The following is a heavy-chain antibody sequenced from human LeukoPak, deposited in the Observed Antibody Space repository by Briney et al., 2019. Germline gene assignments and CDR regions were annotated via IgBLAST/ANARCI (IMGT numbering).Heavy chain of an antibody. CDR1: GFTFSSYF. CDR3: ARAQLTSMVADY. CDR2: IKEDGSEK. D-gene: IGHD3-10*01. Sequence: PGRSLRLSCAASGFTFSSYFMSWVRQAPGKGLEWVANIKEDGSEKYYVDSVKGRFTISRDNAKNSLYLQMNSLRAEDTAIYYCARAQLTSMVADYWGQGTLVTVSS. J-gene: IGHJ4*02. V-gene: IGHV3-7*01.